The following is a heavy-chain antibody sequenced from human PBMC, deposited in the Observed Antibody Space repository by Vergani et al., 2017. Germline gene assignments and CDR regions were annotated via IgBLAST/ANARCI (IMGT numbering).Heavy chain of an antibody. V-gene: IGHV4-34*01. Sequence: QVQLQQWGAGLLKPSETLSLTCAVYGGSFSGYYWSWIRQPPGKGLEWIGEINHSGSTNYNSSLKSRVTISVDTSKNQFSLELSAVTAAYTGVYYYATGNVEATHYWGQRTLVTVSS. D-gene: IGHD1-26*01. CDR3: ATGNVEATHY. J-gene: IGHJ4*02. CDR2: INHSGST. CDR1: GGSFSGYY.